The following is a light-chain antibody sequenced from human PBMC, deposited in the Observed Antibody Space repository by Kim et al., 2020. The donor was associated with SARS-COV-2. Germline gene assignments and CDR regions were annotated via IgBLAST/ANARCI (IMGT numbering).Light chain of an antibody. Sequence: QSVLTQPPSTSGTPGQRVTIACSGSTSNIGSNTVNWYQHLPGTAPKFLIYSNNQRPSGVPDRFSASKSGTSASLAISGLQSEDEGDYYCATWDNSLRGDVFGPGTKGTVL. CDR1: TSNIGSNT. V-gene: IGLV1-44*01. CDR3: ATWDNSLRGDV. J-gene: IGLJ1*01. CDR2: SNN.